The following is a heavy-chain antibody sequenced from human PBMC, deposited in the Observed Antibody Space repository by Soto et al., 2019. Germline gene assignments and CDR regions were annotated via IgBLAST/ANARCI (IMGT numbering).Heavy chain of an antibody. CDR3: AKVIQYQLLFGAFDI. D-gene: IGHD2-2*01. CDR2: ISYDGSNK. Sequence: PGGSLRLSCAASGFTFSSYGMHWVRQAPGKGLEWVAVISYDGSNKYYADSVKGRFTISRDNSKNTLYLQMNSLRAEDTAVYYCAKVIQYQLLFGAFDIWGQGTMVTVSS. J-gene: IGHJ3*02. CDR1: GFTFSSYG. V-gene: IGHV3-30*18.